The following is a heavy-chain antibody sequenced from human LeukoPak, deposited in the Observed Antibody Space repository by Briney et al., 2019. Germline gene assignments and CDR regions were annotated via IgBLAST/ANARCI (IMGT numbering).Heavy chain of an antibody. CDR3: ASSGWGPDY. D-gene: IGHD6-19*01. CDR1: GGSFSGYY. Sequence: PSETLSLTCAVYGGSFSGYYWSWIRQPPGKGLEWIGEINHSGSTNYNPSLKSRVTISVDTSKNQFSLKLSSVTAADTAVYYCASSGWGPDYWGQGTLVTVSS. CDR2: INHSGST. V-gene: IGHV4-34*01. J-gene: IGHJ4*02.